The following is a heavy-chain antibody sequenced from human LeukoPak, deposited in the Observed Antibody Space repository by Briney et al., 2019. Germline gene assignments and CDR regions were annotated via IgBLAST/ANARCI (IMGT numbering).Heavy chain of an antibody. Sequence: SETLSLTCAVYGGSFSDYYWSWIRQPPGKGLEWIGEINHSGSTNYNPSLKSRVTISVDTSKNQFSLKLSSVTAADTAVYYCARRVSSGWYRWRNNWFDPWGQGTLVTVSS. D-gene: IGHD6-19*01. J-gene: IGHJ5*02. CDR1: GGSFSDYY. CDR2: INHSGST. V-gene: IGHV4-34*01. CDR3: ARRVSSGWYRWRNNWFDP.